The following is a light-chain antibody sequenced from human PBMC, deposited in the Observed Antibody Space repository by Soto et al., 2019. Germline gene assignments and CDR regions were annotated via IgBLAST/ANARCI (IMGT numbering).Light chain of an antibody. Sequence: IQMTQSPSTLSASVGDSVTITCRASQSISGWLAWYQQKPGKAPKLLIYKASSLRSGVPSRFSGSGSGTDFTLTITSLQPDDFATYYCQQYNSFSYTFGQGTKLEI. CDR3: QQYNSFSYT. CDR1: QSISGW. V-gene: IGKV1-5*03. CDR2: KAS. J-gene: IGKJ2*01.